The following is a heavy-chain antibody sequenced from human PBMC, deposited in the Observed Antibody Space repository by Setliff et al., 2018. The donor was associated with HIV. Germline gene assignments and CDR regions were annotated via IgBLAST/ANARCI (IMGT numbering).Heavy chain of an antibody. J-gene: IGHJ4*02. V-gene: IGHV1-69*05. D-gene: IGHD6-13*01. CDR3: LRRATAAEVFDY. CDR2: IIPIFGTA. CDR1: GGTFSSYA. Sequence: GASVKVSCKASGGTFSSYAISWVRQAPGQGLEWMGGIIPIFGTANYAQKFQGRLTITRDTSANTAYMELSNLRSEDTAIYYCLRRATAAEVFDYWGQGTLVTVSS.